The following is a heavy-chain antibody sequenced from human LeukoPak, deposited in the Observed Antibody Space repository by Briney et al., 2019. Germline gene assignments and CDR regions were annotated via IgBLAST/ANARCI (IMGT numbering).Heavy chain of an antibody. CDR1: GGSISNYH. CDR2: IHYSGST. Sequence: SETLSLTCTVSGGSISNYHWNWIRQPPGKGPEWIGYIHYSGSTNYNPSLKSRVTISVDTSKNQFSLKLSSVTAADTAVYYCARHPVGPGGLDVWGQGTTVTVSS. CDR3: ARHPVGPGGLDV. J-gene: IGHJ6*02. V-gene: IGHV4-59*08.